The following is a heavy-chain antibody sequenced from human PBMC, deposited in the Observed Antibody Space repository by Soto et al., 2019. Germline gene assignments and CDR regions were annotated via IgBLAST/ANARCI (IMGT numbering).Heavy chain of an antibody. D-gene: IGHD4-4*01. CDR3: ARHPNSPYYYSNYYFDY. CDR1: GYSFTSYW. Sequence: GESLKISCKGSGYSFTSYWIGWVRQMPGKGLEWMGIIYPGDSDTRYSPSFQGQVTISADKSISTAYLQWSSLKASDTAMYYCARHPNSPYYYSNYYFDYWGQGTLVTVSS. V-gene: IGHV5-51*01. J-gene: IGHJ4*02. CDR2: IYPGDSDT.